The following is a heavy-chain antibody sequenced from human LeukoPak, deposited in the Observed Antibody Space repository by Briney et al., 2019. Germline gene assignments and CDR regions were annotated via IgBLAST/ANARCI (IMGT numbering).Heavy chain of an antibody. CDR2: MNPNSGNT. J-gene: IGHJ5*02. Sequence: ASVKVSCKASGYTFTSYDINWVRQAPGQGLEWMGWMNPNSGNTGHAQKFQGRVTMTRNTSISTAYMELSSLRSEDTAVYYCARGSTNYYGSGSYYPPSNWFDPWGQGTLVTVSS. D-gene: IGHD3-10*01. CDR1: GYTFTSYD. V-gene: IGHV1-8*01. CDR3: ARGSTNYYGSGSYYPPSNWFDP.